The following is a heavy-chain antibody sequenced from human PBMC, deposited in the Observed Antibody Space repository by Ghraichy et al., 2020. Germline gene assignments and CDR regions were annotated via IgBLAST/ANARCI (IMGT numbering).Heavy chain of an antibody. Sequence: SETLSLTCAVYGGSFSGYYWSWIRQPPGKGLERIGEINHSGSTNYNPSLKSRVTISVDTSKNQFSLKLSSVTAADTAVYYCARDQVVVVVAATRGYFDYWGQGTLVTVSS. CDR2: INHSGST. V-gene: IGHV4-34*01. CDR3: ARDQVVVVVAATRGYFDY. CDR1: GGSFSGYY. J-gene: IGHJ4*02. D-gene: IGHD2-15*01.